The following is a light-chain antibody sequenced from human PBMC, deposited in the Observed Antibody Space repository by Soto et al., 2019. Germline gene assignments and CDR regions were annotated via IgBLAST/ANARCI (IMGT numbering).Light chain of an antibody. V-gene: IGKV1-39*01. Sequence: DIQMTQSPSSLSVSVGDRVTITCRASQSISSYLNWYQQKPGKAPKLLIYGASSLQSGVPSRFSGSGSGTDFTLTISSLQPEDIATYYCQESYSTSFGQGTKVDIK. CDR2: GAS. CDR1: QSISSY. J-gene: IGKJ1*01. CDR3: QESYSTS.